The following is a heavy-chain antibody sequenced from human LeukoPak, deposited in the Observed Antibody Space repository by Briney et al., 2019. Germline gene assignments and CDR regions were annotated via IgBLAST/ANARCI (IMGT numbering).Heavy chain of an antibody. CDR1: GFTFSSYW. J-gene: IGHJ4*02. CDR2: IKHDAIEK. Sequence: GGSLRLSCAASGFTFSSYWMSWVRQAPGKGLEGVANIKHDAIEKSYVYSVNGPFTISRDNANNSLYLQMNSLRAEDTAVYYCARARRGTSGGYFDYWGQGTLVTVSS. D-gene: IGHD2-15*01. V-gene: IGHV3-7*01. CDR3: ARARRGTSGGYFDY.